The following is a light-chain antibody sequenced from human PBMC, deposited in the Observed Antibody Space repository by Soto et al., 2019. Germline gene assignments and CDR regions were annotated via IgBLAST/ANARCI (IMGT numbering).Light chain of an antibody. CDR1: SSHIGSNT. Sequence: QAVVTQPPSVSGTPGQRVTISCSGSSSHIGSNTVNWYQQFPGTAPRLLIYSSYQRPSGVPDRFSGSQSGTSASLAISGLQSEDEADYYCAAWDDSLKAIFGGGTQLTVL. CDR3: AAWDDSLKAI. J-gene: IGLJ7*01. V-gene: IGLV1-44*01. CDR2: SSY.